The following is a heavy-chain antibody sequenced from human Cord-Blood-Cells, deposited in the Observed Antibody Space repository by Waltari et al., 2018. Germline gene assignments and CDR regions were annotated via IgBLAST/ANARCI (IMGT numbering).Heavy chain of an antibody. D-gene: IGHD2-2*01. V-gene: IGHV5-51*03. CDR1: GYSFTSYW. Sequence: EVQLVQSGAEVKKPGESLTISCKGSGYSFTSYWIGWVRQMPGKGLEWMGIIYPGDSDTRYSPSFQGQVTISADKSISTAYLQWSSLKASDTAMYYCARGDCSSTSCYAFDIWGQGTMVTVSS. J-gene: IGHJ3*02. CDR3: ARGDCSSTSCYAFDI. CDR2: IYPGDSDT.